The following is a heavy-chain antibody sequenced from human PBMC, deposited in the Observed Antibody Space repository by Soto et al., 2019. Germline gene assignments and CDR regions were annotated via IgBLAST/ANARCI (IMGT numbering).Heavy chain of an antibody. V-gene: IGHV4-59*01. CDR1: GGSISSYY. D-gene: IGHD3-10*01. CDR2: IYYSGST. J-gene: IGHJ6*02. Sequence: PSETLSLTCTVSGGSISSYYWSWIRQPPGKGLEWIGYIYYSGSTNYNPSLKSRVTISVDTSKNQFSLKLSSVTAADTAVYYCARGRAYYYYGMDVWGQGTTVTVSS. CDR3: ARGRAYYYYGMDV.